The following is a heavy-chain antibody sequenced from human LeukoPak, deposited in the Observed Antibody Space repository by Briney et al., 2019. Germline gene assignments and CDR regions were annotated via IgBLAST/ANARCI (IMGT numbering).Heavy chain of an antibody. Sequence: SETLSLTCTISRGSISGFYWSWIRQPPGKGLEWIGSIYHSGSTYYNPSLKSRVTISVDTSKNQFSLKLSSVTAADTAVYYCARGQYSSSWLPPNYYYYYMDVWGKGTTVTVSS. CDR2: IYHSGST. CDR3: ARGQYSSSWLPPNYYYYYMDV. CDR1: RGSISGFY. D-gene: IGHD6-13*01. V-gene: IGHV4-38-2*02. J-gene: IGHJ6*03.